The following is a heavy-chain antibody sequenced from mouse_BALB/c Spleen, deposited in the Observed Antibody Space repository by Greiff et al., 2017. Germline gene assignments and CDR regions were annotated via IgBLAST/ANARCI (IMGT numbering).Heavy chain of an antibody. D-gene: IGHD2-12*01. CDR3: ARDYDGYYAMDY. Sequence: EVKLMESGGGLVKPGGSLKLSCAASGFTFSSYAMSWVRQSPEKRLEWVAEISSGGSYTYYPDTVPGRFTISRDNAKNTLYLEMSSLRSEDTAMYYCARDYDGYYAMDYWGQGTSVTVSS. CDR2: ISSGGSYT. J-gene: IGHJ4*01. CDR1: GFTFSSYA. V-gene: IGHV5-9-4*01.